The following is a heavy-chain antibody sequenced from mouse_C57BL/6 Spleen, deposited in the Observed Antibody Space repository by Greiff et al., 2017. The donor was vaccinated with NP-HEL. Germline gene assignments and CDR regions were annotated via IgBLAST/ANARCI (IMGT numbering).Heavy chain of an antibody. V-gene: IGHV10-1*01. CDR1: GFSFNTYA. D-gene: IGHD3-2*02. CDR2: IRSKSNNYAT. CDR3: VRLGYDERSWYFDV. J-gene: IGHJ1*03. Sequence: EVKLVESGGGLVQPKGSLKLSCAASGFSFNTYAMNWVRQAPGKGLEWVARIRSKSNNYATYYAESVKDRFTISRDDSESMLYLQMNNLKTEDTAMYYCVRLGYDERSWYFDVWGTGTTVTVSS.